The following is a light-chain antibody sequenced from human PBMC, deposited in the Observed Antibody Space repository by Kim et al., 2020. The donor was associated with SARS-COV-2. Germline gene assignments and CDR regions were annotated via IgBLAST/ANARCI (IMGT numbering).Light chain of an antibody. V-gene: IGLV1-44*01. CDR2: SDY. CDR1: SSNIGSNT. Sequence: ELTQPPSASGTPGQRVTISCSGSSSNIGSNTVNRYQQLPGTAPKLLIYSDYQRASGVPDRFAGSRSGTSASLAISGLLSEDEADYYCAVWDESLRGRLFGTGTQLTVL. CDR3: AVWDESLRGRL. J-gene: IGLJ1*01.